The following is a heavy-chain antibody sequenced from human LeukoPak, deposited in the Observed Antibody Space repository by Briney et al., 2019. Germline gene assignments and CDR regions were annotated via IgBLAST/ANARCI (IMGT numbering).Heavy chain of an antibody. Sequence: SETLSLTCAVYGGSFSGYYWSWIRQPPGKGLEWIGEINHSGSTNYNPSLKSRVTISVDTSKNQFSLKLSSVTAADTAVYYCARLKRSYDSSGYSYYYYYMDVWGKGTTVTISS. V-gene: IGHV4-34*01. CDR1: GGSFSGYY. D-gene: IGHD3-22*01. CDR2: INHSGST. J-gene: IGHJ6*03. CDR3: ARLKRSYDSSGYSYYYYYMDV.